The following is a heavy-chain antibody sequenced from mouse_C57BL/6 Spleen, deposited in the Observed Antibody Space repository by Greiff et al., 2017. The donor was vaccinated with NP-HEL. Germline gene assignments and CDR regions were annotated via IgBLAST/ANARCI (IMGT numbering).Heavy chain of an antibody. Sequence: EVQVVESGGGLVKPGGSLKLSCAASGFTFSSYAMSWVRQTPEKRLEWVATISDGGSYTYYPDNVKGRFTISRDNAKNNLYLQMSHLKSEDTAMYYCARGAITTVSRYWYFDVWGTGTTVTVSS. CDR2: ISDGGSYT. CDR3: ARGAITTVSRYWYFDV. CDR1: GFTFSSYA. V-gene: IGHV5-4*01. J-gene: IGHJ1*03. D-gene: IGHD1-1*01.